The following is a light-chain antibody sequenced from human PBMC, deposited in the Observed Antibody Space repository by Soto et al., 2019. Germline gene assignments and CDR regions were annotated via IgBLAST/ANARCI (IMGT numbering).Light chain of an antibody. CDR1: QGVSTW. J-gene: IGKJ5*01. CDR3: QQAASFPIT. Sequence: DIQMNQSPSSVSASVGDRVTITCRASQGVSTWLAWYQQKPGKAPNLLIYTASSLQSGVPSRFSGSGSGTDFTLTINGLQPEDFATYYCQQAASFPITFGQGTRLEIK. V-gene: IGKV1-12*01. CDR2: TAS.